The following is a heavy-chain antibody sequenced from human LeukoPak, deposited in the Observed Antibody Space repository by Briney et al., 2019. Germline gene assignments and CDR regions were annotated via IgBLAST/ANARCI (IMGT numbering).Heavy chain of an antibody. Sequence: SETLSLTCTVSGGSISGYYWSWLRQSPGKGLEWLGYIYYSGNTNYNPSLKSRLTISLDTSKNQFSLRLTSVTAADTAVYYCARGYSGYLLPGFDYWGQGTVVTVSS. CDR1: GGSISGYY. CDR3: ARGYSGYLLPGFDY. V-gene: IGHV4-59*01. CDR2: IYYSGNT. D-gene: IGHD5-12*01. J-gene: IGHJ4*02.